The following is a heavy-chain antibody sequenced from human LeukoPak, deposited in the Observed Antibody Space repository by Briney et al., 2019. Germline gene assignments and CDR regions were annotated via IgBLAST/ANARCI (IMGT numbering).Heavy chain of an antibody. V-gene: IGHV3-30*02. CDR3: AKDRGIISDY. Sequence: PGGSLRLSCTASGFTFSNYGMHWVRQAPGKGLEWVAFIRYDGSNKYYADSVKGRFTISRDNSKNTLYLQMNSLRAEDTAVYYCAKDRGIISDYWGQGTLVTVSS. D-gene: IGHD3-10*01. J-gene: IGHJ4*02. CDR1: GFTFSNYG. CDR2: IRYDGSNK.